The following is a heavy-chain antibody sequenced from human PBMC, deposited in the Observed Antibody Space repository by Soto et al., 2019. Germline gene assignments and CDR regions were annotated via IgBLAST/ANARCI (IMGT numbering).Heavy chain of an antibody. Sequence: ASVKVSCKASGYTFTGYYMHWVRQAPGQGLEWMGWINPNSGGTNYAQKFQGWVTMTRDTSISTAYMELSRLRSDDTAVYYCARDGYGSGSSLKDYYGMDVWGQGTTVTVSS. D-gene: IGHD3-10*01. CDR1: GYTFTGYY. V-gene: IGHV1-2*04. CDR2: INPNSGGT. CDR3: ARDGYGSGSSLKDYYGMDV. J-gene: IGHJ6*02.